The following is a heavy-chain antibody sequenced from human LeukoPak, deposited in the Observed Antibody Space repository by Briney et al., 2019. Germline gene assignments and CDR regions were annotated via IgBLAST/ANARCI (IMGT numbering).Heavy chain of an antibody. CDR2: IKQDGSEK. Sequence: GGSLRLSXAASGLTFGSYWMSWVRQAPGKGLEWVANIKQDGSEKYYVDSVKGRFTISRDNAKNSLYLQMNSLRAEDTAVYYCARNLAPYDSSGHDAFDIWGQGTMVTVSS. D-gene: IGHD3-22*01. CDR3: ARNLAPYDSSGHDAFDI. J-gene: IGHJ3*02. V-gene: IGHV3-7*01. CDR1: GLTFGSYW.